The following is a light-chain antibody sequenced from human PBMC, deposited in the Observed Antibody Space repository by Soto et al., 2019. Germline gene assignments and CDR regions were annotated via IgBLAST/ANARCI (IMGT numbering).Light chain of an antibody. CDR2: LNSDGSH. J-gene: IGLJ3*02. Sequence: QLVLTQSPSASASLGASVKLTCTLSSGHSDYAIAWHQQQPEKGPRYLMKLNSDGSHSKGDGIPDRFSGSSSGAERYLTISSLQSEDEADYHCQTWGAGMVFGGGTKLT. CDR1: SGHSDYA. CDR3: QTWGAGMV. V-gene: IGLV4-69*01.